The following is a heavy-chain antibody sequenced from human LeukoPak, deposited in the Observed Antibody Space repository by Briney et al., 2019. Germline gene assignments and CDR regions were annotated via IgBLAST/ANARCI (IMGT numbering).Heavy chain of an antibody. CDR3: ARGRDSSGYFAFDI. J-gene: IGHJ3*02. CDR1: GGSISSSSYY. D-gene: IGHD3-22*01. V-gene: IGHV4-39*07. CDR2: IYYSGST. Sequence: SETLSLTCTVSGGSISSSSYYWGWIRQPPGKGLEWIGSIYYSGSTYYNPSLKSRVTISVGTSKNQFSLKLSSVTAADTAVYYCARGRDSSGYFAFDIWGQGTMVTVSS.